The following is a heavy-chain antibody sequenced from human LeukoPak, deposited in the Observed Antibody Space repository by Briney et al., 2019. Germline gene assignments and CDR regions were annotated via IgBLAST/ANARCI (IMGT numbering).Heavy chain of an antibody. V-gene: IGHV4-61*01. Sequence: PSQTLSLTCTVSGGSISSGSYYWSWIRQPPGKGLEWIGYIYYSGSTNYNPSLKSRVTISVDTSKNQFSLNLSSVTAADTAVYYCARYSSNWYRGRGDWFDPWGQGTLVTVSS. CDR1: GGSISSGSYY. CDR3: ARYSSNWYRGRGDWFDP. D-gene: IGHD6-13*01. J-gene: IGHJ5*02. CDR2: IYYSGST.